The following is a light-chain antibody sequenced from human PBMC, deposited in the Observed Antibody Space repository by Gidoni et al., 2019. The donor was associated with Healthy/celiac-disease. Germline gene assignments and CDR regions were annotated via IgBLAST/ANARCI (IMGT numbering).Light chain of an antibody. V-gene: IGLV3-1*01. CDR1: KLGDKY. J-gene: IGLJ2*01. CDR3: QAWDSSTVV. Sequence: SYELTQPPSVSVSPGQTASITCSGDKLGDKYACWYQQKPGQSPVLVIYQDSKRPSGIPERLSGSNSGNTATLTISGTQAMDEADYYCQAWDSSTVVFGGGTKRTVL. CDR2: QDS.